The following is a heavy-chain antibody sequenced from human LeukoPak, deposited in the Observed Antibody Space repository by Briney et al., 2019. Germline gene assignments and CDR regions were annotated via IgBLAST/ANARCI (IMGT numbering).Heavy chain of an antibody. CDR3: AIIGDFWRFDP. V-gene: IGHV1-18*01. CDR2: ISAYNGNT. D-gene: IGHD3-3*01. J-gene: IGHJ5*02. Sequence: ASVKVSCKASGGTFSSYAISWVRQAPGQGLEWMGWISAYNGNTNCAQKLQGRVTMTTDTSTSTAYMELRSLRSDDTAVYYCAIIGDFWRFDPWGQGTLVTVSS. CDR1: GGTFSSYA.